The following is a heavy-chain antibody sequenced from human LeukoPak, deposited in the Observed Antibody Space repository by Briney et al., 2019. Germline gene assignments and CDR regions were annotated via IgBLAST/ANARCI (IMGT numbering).Heavy chain of an antibody. CDR1: GYTFTGYY. CDR2: INPNSGGT. V-gene: IGHV1-2*02. CDR3: ARSPSWSSSWYDY. D-gene: IGHD6-13*01. Sequence: GASVKVSCKASGYTFTGYYMHWVRQAPGQGLEWMGWINPNSGGTNYAQKFQGRVTMTRDTSISTAYMELSRLRSDDTAVNYCARSPSWSSSWYDYWGQGTLVTVSS. J-gene: IGHJ4*02.